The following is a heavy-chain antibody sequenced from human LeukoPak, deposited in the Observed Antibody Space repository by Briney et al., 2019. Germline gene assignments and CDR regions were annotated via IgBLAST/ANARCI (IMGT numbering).Heavy chain of an antibody. CDR3: GRFGYVAAVDS. D-gene: IGHD2-15*01. Sequence: GGSLRLSCTASGFNFRSYWMTGVRQAPGKGVDFVANIEPAGSATYYVDSVKGRFTISRDNAKNLLYLQMNNLRAEDSAVYHCGRFGYVAAVDSWGQGALVTVSS. CDR1: GFNFRSYW. CDR2: IEPAGSAT. J-gene: IGHJ4*02. V-gene: IGHV3-7*01.